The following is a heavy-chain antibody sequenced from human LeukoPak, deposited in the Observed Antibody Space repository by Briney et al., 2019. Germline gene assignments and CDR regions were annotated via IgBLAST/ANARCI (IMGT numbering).Heavy chain of an antibody. CDR1: GFTFSSYA. CDR3: ARDLGWLARHSLDY. CDR2: ISYDGSNK. D-gene: IGHD6-19*01. J-gene: IGHJ4*02. Sequence: PGRSLRLSCAASGFTFSSYAMHWVRQAPGKGLEWVAVISYDGSNKYYADSVKGRFTISRDNSKNTLYLQMNSLRAEDTAVYYCARDLGWLARHSLDYWGQGTLVTVSS. V-gene: IGHV3-30-3*01.